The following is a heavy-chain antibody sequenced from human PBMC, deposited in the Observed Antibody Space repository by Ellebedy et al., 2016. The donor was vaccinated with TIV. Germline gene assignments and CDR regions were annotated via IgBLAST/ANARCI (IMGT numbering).Heavy chain of an antibody. J-gene: IGHJ4*02. V-gene: IGHV3-23*01. CDR3: AKRPKAVPGPNDGRRFFDY. Sequence: GESLKISCAASGFTFRSHAMSWVRQAPGKGLEWVSTISESETTYYADSVTGRFTISRHNSKNTLYLQMNSLRAEDTAVYYCAKRPKAVPGPNDGRRFFDYWGQGALVTVSS. CDR2: ISESETT. D-gene: IGHD3-16*01. CDR1: GFTFRSHA.